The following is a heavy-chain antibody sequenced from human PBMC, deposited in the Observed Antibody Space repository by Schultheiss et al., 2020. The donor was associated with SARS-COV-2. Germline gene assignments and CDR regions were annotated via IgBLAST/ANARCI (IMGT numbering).Heavy chain of an antibody. J-gene: IGHJ4*02. D-gene: IGHD5-24*01. CDR3: ARGGMATGGD. CDR2: INHSGST. V-gene: IGHV4-34*01. Sequence: SETLSLTCTVSGGSISSYYWIWIRQPPGKGLEWIGEINHSGSTNYNPSLKSRVTISVDTSKNQFSLKLSSVTAADTAVYYCARGGMATGGDWGQGTLVTVSS. CDR1: GGSISSYY.